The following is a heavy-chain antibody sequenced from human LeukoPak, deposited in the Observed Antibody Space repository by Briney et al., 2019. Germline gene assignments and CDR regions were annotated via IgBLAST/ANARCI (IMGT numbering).Heavy chain of an antibody. J-gene: IGHJ5*02. CDR1: GFTFSNAW. CDR3: TTDNGDYGRAWWFDP. D-gene: IGHD4-17*01. CDR2: IKSKTDGGTT. Sequence: TGGSLRLSCAASGFTFSNAWMSWVRQAPGKGLEWVGRIKSKTDGGTTDYAAPVKGRFTISRDDSKNTLYLQMNSLKTEDTAVYYCTTDNGDYGRAWWFDPWGQGTLATVSS. V-gene: IGHV3-15*01.